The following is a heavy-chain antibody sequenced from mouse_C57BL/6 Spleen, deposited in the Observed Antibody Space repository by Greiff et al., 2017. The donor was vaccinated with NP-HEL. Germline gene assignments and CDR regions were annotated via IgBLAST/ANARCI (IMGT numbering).Heavy chain of an antibody. CDR3: ARRNYGSSGDY. V-gene: IGHV1-7*01. CDR1: GYTFTSYW. J-gene: IGHJ2*01. D-gene: IGHD1-1*01. Sequence: VQLQQSGAALANPGASVKLSCKASGYTFTSYWMHWVKQRHGQGLEWIGYINPSSGYTKYNQKFKDKATLTADKSSSTAYMQLSSLTYEDSAVYYCARRNYGSSGDYWGQGTTLTVSS. CDR2: INPSSGYT.